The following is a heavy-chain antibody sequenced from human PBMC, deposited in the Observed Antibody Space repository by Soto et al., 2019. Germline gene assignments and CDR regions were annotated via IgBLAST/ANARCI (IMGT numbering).Heavy chain of an antibody. V-gene: IGHV1-18*01. Sequence: GASVKVSCKASGYTFTSYGISWVRQAPGQGLEWMGWISAYNGNTNYAQKLQGRVTMTTDTSTSTAYMELRSLRSDDTAVYYWARGRVWGWGSYFTLPGPRYYGMDVWGQGTTVTVSS. J-gene: IGHJ6*02. CDR2: ISAYNGNT. CDR3: ARGRVWGWGSYFTLPGPRYYGMDV. D-gene: IGHD3-10*01. CDR1: GYTFTSYG.